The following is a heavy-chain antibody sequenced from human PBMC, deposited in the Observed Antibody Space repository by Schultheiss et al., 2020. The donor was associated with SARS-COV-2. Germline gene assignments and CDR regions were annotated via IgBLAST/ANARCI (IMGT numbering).Heavy chain of an antibody. D-gene: IGHD3-22*01. J-gene: IGHJ5*02. CDR2: VYPSGST. V-gene: IGHV4-4*07. CDR1: GGSISSYY. Sequence: SETLSLTCTVSGGSISSYYWSWIRQPAGKGLEWIGRVYPSGSTNYNPSLKSRVTMSVDTSKNQFSLRLSSVTAADTAVYYCARGDSLGWFDPWGQGTLVTVSS. CDR3: ARGDSLGWFDP.